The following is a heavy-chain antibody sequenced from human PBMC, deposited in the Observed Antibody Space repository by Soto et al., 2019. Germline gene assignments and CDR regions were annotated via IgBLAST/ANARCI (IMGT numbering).Heavy chain of an antibody. CDR2: ISAYKGNT. J-gene: IGHJ6*02. Sequence: ASVKVSCKASGYTFTGYGISWVRQAPGQGLEWMGWISAYKGNTNYAQKLQGRVTMTTDTSNSTAYMELRSLRSDDTAVYYCARDGCVVNGEGYYGMDVWGQGTTVTVSS. D-gene: IGHD3-22*01. CDR1: GYTFTGYG. CDR3: ARDGCVVNGEGYYGMDV. V-gene: IGHV1-18*01.